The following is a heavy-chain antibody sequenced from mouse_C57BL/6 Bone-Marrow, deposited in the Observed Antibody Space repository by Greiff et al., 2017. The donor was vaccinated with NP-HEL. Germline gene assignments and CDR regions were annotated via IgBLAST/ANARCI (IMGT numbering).Heavy chain of an antibody. Sequence: QVQLQQSGAELVRPGTSVKMSCKASGYTFTNYWIGWAKQRPGHGLEWIGDIYPGGGYTNYNQKFKGKSTLTVDKSSSTAYMQLSSLTSEDSAVYYCARKGYGSSYGNYFDYWGQGTTLTVSS. CDR2: IYPGGGYT. D-gene: IGHD1-1*01. V-gene: IGHV1-63*01. CDR1: GYTFTNYW. CDR3: ARKGYGSSYGNYFDY. J-gene: IGHJ2*01.